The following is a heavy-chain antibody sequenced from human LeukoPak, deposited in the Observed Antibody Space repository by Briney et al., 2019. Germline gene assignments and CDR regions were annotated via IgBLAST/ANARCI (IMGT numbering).Heavy chain of an antibody. CDR2: ILYDGSKK. CDR1: GFNFFTYG. J-gene: IGHJ4*02. CDR3: ARVLRGFGALDY. Sequence: GGSLRLSCAASGFNFFTYGMHGVRQAPGKGLEGGAVILYDGSKKYYADSVKSRFTISRDNSKSPLSMQMNSLRAEATAVYYCARVLRGFGALDYWGQGTLVTVSS. D-gene: IGHD3-10*01. V-gene: IGHV3-33*01.